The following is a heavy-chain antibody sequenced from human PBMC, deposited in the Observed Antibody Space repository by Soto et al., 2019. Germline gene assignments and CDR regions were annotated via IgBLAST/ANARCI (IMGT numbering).Heavy chain of an antibody. CDR1: GGSLSSGVYY. Sequence: SSETLYLTGAVCGGSLSSGVYYWSWIRQPPGKGLESIGYIYYSGSTYYNPSLKSRVTISVDTTKSQASLELSSVTAADTAVYYCARDFDDYGGNSNAFDIWGQGTMVT. CDR3: ARDFDDYGGNSNAFDI. CDR2: IYYSGST. D-gene: IGHD4-17*01. J-gene: IGHJ3*02. V-gene: IGHV4-31*11.